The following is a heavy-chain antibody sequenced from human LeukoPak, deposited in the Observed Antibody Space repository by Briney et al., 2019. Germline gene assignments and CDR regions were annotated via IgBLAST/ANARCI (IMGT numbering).Heavy chain of an antibody. D-gene: IGHD3-3*01. Sequence: ASVKVSCKASGSTFTGYYMHWVRQAPGQGLERMGWINPNSGGTNYAQKFQGRVTMTRDTSISTAYMELSRLRSDDTAVYYCASVPIFGVVHFDYWGQGTLVTVSS. CDR2: INPNSGGT. V-gene: IGHV1-2*02. J-gene: IGHJ4*02. CDR1: GSTFTGYY. CDR3: ASVPIFGVVHFDY.